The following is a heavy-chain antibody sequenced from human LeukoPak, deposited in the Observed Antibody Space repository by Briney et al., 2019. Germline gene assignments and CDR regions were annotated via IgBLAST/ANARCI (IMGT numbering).Heavy chain of an antibody. CDR3: AKSGGRRELRLDDAFDI. V-gene: IGHV3-23*01. J-gene: IGHJ3*02. CDR1: GFTFSSYA. Sequence: GGSLRLSCAASGFTFSSYAMSWVRQAPGKGLEWVSAISGSGGSTYYADSVKGRFTISRDNSKNTLYLQMNSLRAEDTAVYYCAKSGGRRELRLDDAFDIWGQGTMVTVSS. CDR2: ISGSGGST. D-gene: IGHD1-26*01.